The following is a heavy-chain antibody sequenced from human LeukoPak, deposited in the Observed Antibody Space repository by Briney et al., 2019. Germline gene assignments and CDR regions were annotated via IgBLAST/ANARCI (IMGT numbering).Heavy chain of an antibody. CDR3: ARSTSHYYYYYMDV. J-gene: IGHJ6*03. CDR2: IYYSGST. CDR1: GDSISSSSYY. Sequence: SETLSLTCTVSGDSISSSSYYWGWIRQPPGKGLEWIGSIYYSGSTYYNPSLKSRVTISVDTSKNQFSLKLSSVTAADTAVYYCARSTSHYYYYYMDVWGKGTTVTVSS. V-gene: IGHV4-39*07.